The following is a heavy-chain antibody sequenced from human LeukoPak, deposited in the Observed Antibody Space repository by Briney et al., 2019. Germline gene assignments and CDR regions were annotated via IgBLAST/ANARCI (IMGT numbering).Heavy chain of an antibody. CDR1: GGSISSDY. Sequence: SETLSLTCTVSGGSISSDYWSWLRQPPGEGLEWIAYINNNGRTNYNPSLKSRVTISMDTSKNQFSLKVTAVTAADTAVYYCATGAGWYRHWGQGTLVTVSS. J-gene: IGHJ4*02. D-gene: IGHD6-19*01. CDR3: ATGAGWYRH. V-gene: IGHV4-59*01. CDR2: INNNGRT.